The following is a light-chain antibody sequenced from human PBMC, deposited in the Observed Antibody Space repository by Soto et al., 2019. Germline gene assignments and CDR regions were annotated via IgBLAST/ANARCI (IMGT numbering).Light chain of an antibody. CDR3: QQYGGSPRT. CDR2: GAS. J-gene: IGKJ1*01. Sequence: EIVLTQSPGTLSLSPGEGATLSASASQSVSSTSLAWYQQKPGQAPRLLMYGASSRATDIPDRFSGSGSGTDFTLTITRLEPEDFAVYYCQQYGGSPRTFGQGTKVDIK. V-gene: IGKV3-20*01. CDR1: QSVSSTS.